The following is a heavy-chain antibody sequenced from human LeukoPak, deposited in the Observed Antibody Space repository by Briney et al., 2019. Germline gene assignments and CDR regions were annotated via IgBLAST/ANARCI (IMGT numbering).Heavy chain of an antibody. CDR3: ARAYVLLNWFDP. V-gene: IGHV1-2*02. CDR1: GYTFTGYY. D-gene: IGHD3-16*01. J-gene: IGHJ5*02. Sequence: ASVKVSCKASGYTFTGYYIPWVRQAPGQGLEWMGWVNPNSGGTNYAQKFQDRVTMTRDTSISTAYMELSRLRSDDTAVYYCARAYVLLNWFDPWGQGTLVTVSS. CDR2: VNPNSGGT.